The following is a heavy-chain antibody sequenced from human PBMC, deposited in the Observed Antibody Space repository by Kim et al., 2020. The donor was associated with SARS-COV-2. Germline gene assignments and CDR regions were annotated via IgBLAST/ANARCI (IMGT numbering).Heavy chain of an antibody. CDR2: ISYDGSDK. D-gene: IGHD3-10*01. V-gene: IGHV3-30*03. Sequence: GGSLRLSCADSGFTFSKFRMHWVRQAPGKGLEWVAVISYDGSDKNKADSVKGRFTISRDNSKNTLYLQMNSLKTEDTAVYYCALSGGAAPLVDAFDIWGQGTVVIVSS. CDR1: GFTFSKFR. CDR3: ALSGGAAPLVDAFDI. J-gene: IGHJ3*02.